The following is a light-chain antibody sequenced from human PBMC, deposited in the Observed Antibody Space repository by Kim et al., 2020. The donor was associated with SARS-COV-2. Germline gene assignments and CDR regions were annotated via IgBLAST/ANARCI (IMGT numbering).Light chain of an antibody. CDR3: NSRDSSGNHEV. CDR1: SLRSYY. Sequence: LGQTVRITCQGDSLRSYYASWYQQKPGQAPVLVIYGKNNRPSGIPDRFSGSSSGNTASLTITGAQAEDEADYYCNSRDSSGNHEVFGGGTQLTVL. V-gene: IGLV3-19*01. J-gene: IGLJ2*01. CDR2: GKN.